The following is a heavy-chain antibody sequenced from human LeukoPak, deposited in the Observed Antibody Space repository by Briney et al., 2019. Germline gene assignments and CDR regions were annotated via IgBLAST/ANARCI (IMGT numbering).Heavy chain of an antibody. Sequence: PGGSLRLSCAASGFTFSNYEMNWLRQAPGKGLEWVSYINSGGSIIYYTDSVKGRFTISRDDAKNSLYLRMNSLRAEDTAVYYCARDGGDYGERDFDYWGQGTLVTVSS. CDR2: INSGGSII. J-gene: IGHJ4*02. D-gene: IGHD4-17*01. CDR1: GFTFSNYE. V-gene: IGHV3-48*03. CDR3: ARDGGDYGERDFDY.